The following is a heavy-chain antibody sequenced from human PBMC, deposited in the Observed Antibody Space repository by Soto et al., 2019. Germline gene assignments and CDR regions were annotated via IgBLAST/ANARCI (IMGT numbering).Heavy chain of an antibody. CDR3: ARGNHSGSYYLDY. D-gene: IGHD1-26*01. J-gene: IGHJ4*02. Sequence: PGGSLRLSCAASGFTFSSYGMHWVRQAPGKGLEWVAVIWYDGSNKYYADSVKGRFTISRDNSKNTLYLQMNSLRAEDTAVYYCARGNHSGSYYLDYWGQGTLVTVSS. CDR2: IWYDGSNK. V-gene: IGHV3-33*01. CDR1: GFTFSSYG.